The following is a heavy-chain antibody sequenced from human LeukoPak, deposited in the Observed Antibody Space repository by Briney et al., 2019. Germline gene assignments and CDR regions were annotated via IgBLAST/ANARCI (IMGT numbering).Heavy chain of an antibody. CDR2: IYYSGST. D-gene: IGHD3-22*01. CDR3: ARVHYDSSGYYIRGGSFDY. CDR1: GGSFSSYY. Sequence: SETLSLTCTVSGGSFSSYYWSWIRQPPGKGLEWIGYIYYSGSTNYNPSLKSRVTISVDTSKNQFSLKLSSVTAADTAVYYCARVHYDSSGYYIRGGSFDYWGQGTLVTVSS. J-gene: IGHJ4*02. V-gene: IGHV4-59*01.